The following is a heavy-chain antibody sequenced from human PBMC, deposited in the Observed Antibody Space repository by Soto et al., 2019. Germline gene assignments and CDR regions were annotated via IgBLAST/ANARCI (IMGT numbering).Heavy chain of an antibody. J-gene: IGHJ6*02. CDR3: ARDESGGYYDFWSGYFANYYYYGMDV. CDR1: GYTFTSYG. D-gene: IGHD3-3*01. Sequence: GASVKVSCKASGYTFTSYGISWVRQAPGQGLEWMGWISAYNGNTNYAQKLQGRVTMTTDTSTSTAYMELRSLRSDDTAVYYCARDESGGYYDFWSGYFANYYYYGMDVWGQGTTVTVSS. CDR2: ISAYNGNT. V-gene: IGHV1-18*04.